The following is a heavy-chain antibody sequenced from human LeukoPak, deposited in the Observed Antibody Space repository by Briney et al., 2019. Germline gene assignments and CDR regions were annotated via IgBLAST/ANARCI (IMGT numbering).Heavy chain of an antibody. D-gene: IGHD3-22*01. CDR3: ARHSDYYDSSGYYIGWDIPAYFDY. J-gene: IGHJ4*02. V-gene: IGHV4-39*01. CDR2: IYSNGIT. Sequence: PSETLSLTCTVSGGSISTTAHYWGWIRQPPGKGLEWIASIYSNGITYYSSSLKSRVTTFLDTSKNQFFLKLSSVTAADTAVYYCARHSDYYDSSGYYIGWDIPAYFDYWGQGTLVTVSS. CDR1: GGSISTTAHY.